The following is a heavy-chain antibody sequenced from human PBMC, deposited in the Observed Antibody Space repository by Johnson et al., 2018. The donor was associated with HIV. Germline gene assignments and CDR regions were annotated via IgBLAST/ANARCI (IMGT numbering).Heavy chain of an antibody. CDR2: ISYDGSNK. CDR1: GFTFSSYG. V-gene: IGHV3-30*19. D-gene: IGHD3-10*01. J-gene: IGHJ3*02. CDR3: ARAFPMVRYDAFDI. Sequence: VQVVESGGGVVQPGRSLRLSCAASGFTFSSYGMHWVRQAPGKGLEWVAVISYDGSNKYYADSVKGRFTISRDNSKNTLYLQMNSLRAEDTAVYYCARAFPMVRYDAFDIWGQGTMVTVSS.